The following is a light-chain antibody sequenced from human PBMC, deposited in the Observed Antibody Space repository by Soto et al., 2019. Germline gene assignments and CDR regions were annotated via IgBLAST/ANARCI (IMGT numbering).Light chain of an antibody. CDR2: AAT. CDR1: QGISNY. CDR3: QNYNGAPWT. Sequence: DIQMTQSPSSLSASAGDRVTITCRARQGISNYLVWYQQIPGKVPKLLIYAATTLQSGVPSRFSGSGSGTDFTLTISGLQPEDVATYYCQNYNGAPWTFGQGTKVEI. V-gene: IGKV1-27*01. J-gene: IGKJ1*01.